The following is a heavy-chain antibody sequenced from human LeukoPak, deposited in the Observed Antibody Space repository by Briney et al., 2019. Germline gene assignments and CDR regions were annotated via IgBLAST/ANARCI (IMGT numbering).Heavy chain of an antibody. D-gene: IGHD6-19*01. CDR3: ASTPKAVAGTYYFDY. J-gene: IGHJ4*02. CDR1: GGSISSGDYY. V-gene: IGHV4-30-4*08. Sequence: SQTPSLTCTVSGGSISSGDYYWSWIRQPPGKGLEWIGYIYYSGSTNYNPSLKSRVTISVDTSKNQFSLKLSSVTAADTAVYYCASTPKAVAGTYYFDYWGQGTLVTVSS. CDR2: IYYSGST.